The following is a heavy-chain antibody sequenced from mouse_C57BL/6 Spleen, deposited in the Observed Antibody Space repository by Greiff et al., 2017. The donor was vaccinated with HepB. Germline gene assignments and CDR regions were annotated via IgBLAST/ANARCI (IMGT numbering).Heavy chain of an antibody. V-gene: IGHV14-2*01. D-gene: IGHD1-1*01. CDR1: GFNIKDYY. Sequence: VQLKESGAELVKPGASVKLSCTASGFNIKDYYMHWVKQRTEQGLEWIGRIDPEDGETKYAPKFQGKATITADTSSNTAYLQLSSLTSEDTAVYYCARSGSSPAWFAYWGQGTLVTVSA. CDR3: ARSGSSPAWFAY. CDR2: IDPEDGET. J-gene: IGHJ3*01.